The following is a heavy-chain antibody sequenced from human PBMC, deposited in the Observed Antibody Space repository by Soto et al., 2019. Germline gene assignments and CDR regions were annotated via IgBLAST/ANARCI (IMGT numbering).Heavy chain of an antibody. Sequence: ASVKVSCKASGYTFTSYVISWVRQAPGQGLEWMGWISAYNGNTNYAQKLQGRVTMTTDTSTSTAYMELRSLRSDDTAVYYCARDGYCSGGSCYDPFDYWGQGTLVTVSS. CDR2: ISAYNGNT. V-gene: IGHV1-18*01. D-gene: IGHD2-15*01. J-gene: IGHJ4*02. CDR1: GYTFTSYV. CDR3: ARDGYCSGGSCYDPFDY.